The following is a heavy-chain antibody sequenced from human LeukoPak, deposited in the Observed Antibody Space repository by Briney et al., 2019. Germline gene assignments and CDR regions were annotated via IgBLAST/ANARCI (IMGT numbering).Heavy chain of an antibody. V-gene: IGHV3-23*01. Sequence: GGFLRLSCAASGFSFRNYAMSRVRQAPGKGLEWVSAISGSATSIYYAGSVKGRFTISRDNSKNTLYMHLNSLRAEDTAVYYCAKHLARGYYYGMDVWGQGTTVTVSS. CDR3: AKHLARGYYYGMDV. D-gene: IGHD6-13*01. CDR2: ISGSATSI. CDR1: GFSFRNYA. J-gene: IGHJ6*02.